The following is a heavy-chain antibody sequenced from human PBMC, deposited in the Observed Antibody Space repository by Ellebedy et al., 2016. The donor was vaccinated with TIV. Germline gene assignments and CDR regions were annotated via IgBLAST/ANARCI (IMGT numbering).Heavy chain of an antibody. Sequence: SETLSLXXTVPGASICSYSWTWIRQPPGKGLEWIGYIHYSGTTNYNPSFESRVTISVDTSKNQFSLNLSSVTAADTAVYYCARAQRGTSVRYFDYWGQGTLVTVSS. D-gene: IGHD3-10*01. CDR3: ARAQRGTSVRYFDY. CDR2: IHYSGTT. CDR1: GASICSYS. J-gene: IGHJ4*02. V-gene: IGHV4-59*01.